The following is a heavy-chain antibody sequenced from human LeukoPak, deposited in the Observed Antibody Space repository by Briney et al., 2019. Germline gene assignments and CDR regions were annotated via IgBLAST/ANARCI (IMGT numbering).Heavy chain of an antibody. CDR2: INPSGGST. J-gene: IGHJ4*02. Sequence: ASVKVSCKASGYTFTSYYMHWVRQAPGQGLERMGIINPSGGSTSYAQKFQGRVTMTRDMSTSTVYMELSSLRSEDTAVYYCARAHSSSWYASSLDYWGQGTLVTVSS. D-gene: IGHD6-13*01. CDR1: GYTFTSYY. V-gene: IGHV1-46*01. CDR3: ARAHSSSWYASSLDY.